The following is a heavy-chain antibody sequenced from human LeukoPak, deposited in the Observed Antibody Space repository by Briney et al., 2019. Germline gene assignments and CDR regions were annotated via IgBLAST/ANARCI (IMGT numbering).Heavy chain of an antibody. Sequence: GGSLRLSCAASGFTFSSYWMSWVRQAPGKGLEWVANIKQDGSEKYYVDSVKGRFTISRDNAKNSLYLQMNSLRAEDMALYYCAKEDYDAFDIWGQGTMVTVSS. V-gene: IGHV3-7*03. D-gene: IGHD4-17*01. CDR3: AKEDYDAFDI. CDR2: IKQDGSEK. CDR1: GFTFSSYW. J-gene: IGHJ3*02.